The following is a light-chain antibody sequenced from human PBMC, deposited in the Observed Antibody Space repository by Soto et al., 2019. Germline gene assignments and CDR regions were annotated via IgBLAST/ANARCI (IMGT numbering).Light chain of an antibody. CDR3: QQYGSSLWT. Sequence: EIVMTQSPATLSVSPGERATLSCRASQSVNDNLAWYQQKPGQAPRLLIYDASTRATGIPARFSGSGSGTDFSLTISRLEPEDFAVYYCQQYGSSLWTFGQGTKVDIK. CDR2: DAS. J-gene: IGKJ1*01. CDR1: QSVNDN. V-gene: IGKV3-20*01.